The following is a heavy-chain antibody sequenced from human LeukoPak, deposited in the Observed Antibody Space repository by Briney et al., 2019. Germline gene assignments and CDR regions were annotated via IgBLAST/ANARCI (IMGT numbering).Heavy chain of an antibody. V-gene: IGHV1-18*01. CDR2: IAAYNGNT. CDR3: ARVGLYYDSSGRDWYFDL. Sequence: ASVKVSCKASGYTFTSYGISWVRQAPGQGLKGWGWIAAYNGNTNYAQKLQGRVTMTTDTSTSTAYMELRSLRSDDTAVYYCARVGLYYDSSGRDWYFDLWGRGTLVTVSS. CDR1: GYTFTSYG. D-gene: IGHD3-22*01. J-gene: IGHJ2*01.